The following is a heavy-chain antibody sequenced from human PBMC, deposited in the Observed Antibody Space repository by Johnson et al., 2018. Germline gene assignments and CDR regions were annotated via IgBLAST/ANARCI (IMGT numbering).Heavy chain of an antibody. V-gene: IGHV3-23*04. CDR2: ISSSGGST. J-gene: IGHJ6*02. CDR1: GFTFPRYA. D-gene: IGHD5-18*01. Sequence: VQLVESGGGLVQSGRSLRLSCAASGFTFPRYAMTWVRQAPGKGLEWVSSISSSGGSTYYADSVKGRFTISRDNSKNTLSLQMSSLGAEDTAGYYCARARSWGIQLYYYYYGMDVWGQGTTVTVSS. CDR3: ARARSWGIQLYYYYYGMDV.